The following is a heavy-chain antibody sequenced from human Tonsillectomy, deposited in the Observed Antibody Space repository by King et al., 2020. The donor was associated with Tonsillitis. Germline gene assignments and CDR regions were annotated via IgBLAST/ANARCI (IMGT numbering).Heavy chain of an antibody. CDR3: ASEDWELPFDY. CDR2: ISSSSSTI. V-gene: IGHV3-48*01. J-gene: IGHJ4*02. Sequence: VQLVESGGGLVQPGGSLRRSCAASGFSFSTYSMNWVRQAPGKGLEWVSYISSSSSTIYYADSVKGRFTISRDNAKNSLYLQMNSLRAEDTAVYFCASEDWELPFDYWGQGTLVTVSS. D-gene: IGHD1-26*01. CDR1: GFSFSTYS.